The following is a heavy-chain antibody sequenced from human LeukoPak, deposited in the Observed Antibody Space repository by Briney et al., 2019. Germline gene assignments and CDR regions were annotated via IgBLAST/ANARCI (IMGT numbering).Heavy chain of an antibody. D-gene: IGHD6-13*01. Sequence: GGSLRLSCAASGFTFSSNYMSWVRQAPGKGLEWVSVIYSGGSTYYADSVKGRFTISRDNSKNTLYLQMNSLRAEDTAVYYCASLDSSSWTDAFDIWGQGTMVTVSS. CDR1: GFTFSSNY. V-gene: IGHV3-66*01. J-gene: IGHJ3*02. CDR2: IYSGGST. CDR3: ASLDSSSWTDAFDI.